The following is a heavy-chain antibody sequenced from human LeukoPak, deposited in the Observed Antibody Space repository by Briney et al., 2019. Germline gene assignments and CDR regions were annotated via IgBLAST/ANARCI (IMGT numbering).Heavy chain of an antibody. D-gene: IGHD3-22*01. CDR3: AKGFYYDSSGYYALDY. CDR2: IYSGST. J-gene: IGHJ4*02. CDR1: GFTVSSNS. Sequence: GGSLRLSCTVSGFTVSSNSMSWVRQAPGKGLEWVSFIYSGSTHYSDSVKGRFTISRDNSKNTLYLQMNSLRAEDTAVYYCAKGFYYDSSGYYALDYWGQGTLVTVSS. V-gene: IGHV3-53*01.